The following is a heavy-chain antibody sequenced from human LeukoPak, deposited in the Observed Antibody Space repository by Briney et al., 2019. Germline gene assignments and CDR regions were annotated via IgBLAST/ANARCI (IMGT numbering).Heavy chain of an antibody. Sequence: GGSLRLSCAASGFTFSSYGMHWVRQAPGKGLEWVAFIRYDGSNKYYADSVKRRFTISRDNSKHTRYLQMNSLRAEDTAVYYCAKGFSDHYYYYMDVWGKGTTVTVSS. J-gene: IGHJ6*03. CDR2: IRYDGSNK. CDR1: GFTFSSYG. D-gene: IGHD2/OR15-2a*01. V-gene: IGHV3-30*02. CDR3: AKGFSDHYYYYMDV.